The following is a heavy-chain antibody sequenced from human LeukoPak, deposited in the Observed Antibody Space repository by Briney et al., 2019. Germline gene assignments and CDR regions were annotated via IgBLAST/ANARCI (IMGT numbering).Heavy chain of an antibody. V-gene: IGHV1-69*04. D-gene: IGHD6-13*01. CDR3: ARGYSRQTCFDY. J-gene: IGHJ4*02. CDR2: IIPILGIA. CDR1: GGTFSSYA. Sequence: SVKVSRKASGGTFSSYAISWVRQAPGQGLEWMGRIIPILGIANYAQKFQGRVTITADKSTSTAYMELSSLRSEDTAVYYCARGYSRQTCFDYWGQGTLVTVSS.